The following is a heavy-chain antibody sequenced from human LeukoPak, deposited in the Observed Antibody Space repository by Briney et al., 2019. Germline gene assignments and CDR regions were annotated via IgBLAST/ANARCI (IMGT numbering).Heavy chain of an antibody. J-gene: IGHJ4*02. D-gene: IGHD3-3*01. CDR1: GGSISGYY. CDR2: IYYSGST. V-gene: IGHV4-59*01. Sequence: SETLSLTCTVSGGSISGYYWSWIRQPPGKGLEWIGYIYYSGSTNYNPSLKSRVTISVDTSKNQFSLKLSSVTAADTAVYYCARAPPAPDYDFWSGPSDYWGQGTLVTVSS. CDR3: ARAPPAPDYDFWSGPSDY.